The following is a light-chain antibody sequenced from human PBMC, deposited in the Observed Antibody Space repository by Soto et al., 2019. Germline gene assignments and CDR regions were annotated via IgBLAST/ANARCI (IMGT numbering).Light chain of an antibody. CDR3: QHYNNWPPWT. CDR2: GAS. J-gene: IGKJ1*01. CDR1: QSVSSN. Sequence: EIVMTQSPATLSVSPGERATFSCRASQSVSSNLAWYQQKPGQAPRLLIYGASIRATGIPARFSGSGSGTEFTLTISTLRSEDFEIYYCQHYNNWPPWTFGQGTKV. V-gene: IGKV3-15*01.